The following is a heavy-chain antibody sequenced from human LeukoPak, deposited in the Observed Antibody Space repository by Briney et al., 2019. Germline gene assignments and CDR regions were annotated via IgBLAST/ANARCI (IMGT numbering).Heavy chain of an antibody. CDR2: IIPIFGTA. Sequence: ASVKVSCKASGGTFSSYAISWVRQAPGQGLEWMGGIIPIFGTANYAQKFQGRVTITADKSTSTAYMELSSLRSEDTAVYYCARDLPGIMITFGGVWNAFDIWGQGTMVTVSS. D-gene: IGHD3-16*01. CDR3: ARDLPGIMITFGGVWNAFDI. J-gene: IGHJ3*02. V-gene: IGHV1-69*06. CDR1: GGTFSSYA.